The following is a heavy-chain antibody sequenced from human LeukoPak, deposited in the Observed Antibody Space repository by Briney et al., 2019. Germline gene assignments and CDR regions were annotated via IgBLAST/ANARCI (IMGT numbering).Heavy chain of an antibody. Sequence: GGSLRLSCAASGFTFSSYGMHWVRQAPGKGLEWVAFIRYDGTNKYYADSVKGRFTISRDNSKNTLYLQMNSLRAEDTAVYYCASDQFTYGDYVKAPYRYWGQGTLVTVSS. J-gene: IGHJ4*02. CDR3: ASDQFTYGDYVKAPYRY. V-gene: IGHV3-30*02. CDR2: IRYDGTNK. D-gene: IGHD4-17*01. CDR1: GFTFSSYG.